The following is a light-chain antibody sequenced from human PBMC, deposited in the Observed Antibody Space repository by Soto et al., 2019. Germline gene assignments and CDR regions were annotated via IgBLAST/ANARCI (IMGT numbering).Light chain of an antibody. CDR2: VRADGSH. CDR1: SGHITYD. V-gene: IGLV4-69*02. CDR3: QTWGTDYRI. J-gene: IGLJ2*01. Sequence: QSVLTQSPSASASLGASVKLTCTLSSGHITYDITWHQQQPEKGPRYLMKVRADGSHTKGDGIPDRSSGSTSGAERYLTISGLRSEDEADYYCQTWGTDYRIFGGGTKLTVL.